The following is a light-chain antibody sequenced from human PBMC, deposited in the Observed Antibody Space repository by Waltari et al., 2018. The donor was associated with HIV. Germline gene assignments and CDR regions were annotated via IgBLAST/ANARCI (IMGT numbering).Light chain of an antibody. CDR2: EGS. Sequence: QSALTQPASVSGSPGQSITISCTGTSRDVGSYTLVSWYQQHPGKAPKRMIYEGSKRPSGVSNRFSGSKSGNTASLTISGLQAEDEADYYCCSYAGSSTYVVFGGGTKLTVL. J-gene: IGLJ2*01. CDR3: CSYAGSSTYVV. V-gene: IGLV2-23*01. CDR1: SRDVGSYTL.